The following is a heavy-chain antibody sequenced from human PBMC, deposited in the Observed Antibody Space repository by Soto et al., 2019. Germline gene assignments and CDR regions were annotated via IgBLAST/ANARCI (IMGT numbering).Heavy chain of an antibody. CDR3: ARGEDAFFYYGLDV. J-gene: IGHJ6*02. CDR1: GGSITSSY. Sequence: PSETLSLTCTVSGGSITSSYWSWIRRPPGKGLEWIAYIYDTGISGCTPSTSYNPSLKSRVTMSVATSKSQFSLKLTSVTAADTAVYYCARGEDAFFYYGLDVWGQGITVTVSS. CDR2: IYDTGISGCTPST. V-gene: IGHV4-59*01.